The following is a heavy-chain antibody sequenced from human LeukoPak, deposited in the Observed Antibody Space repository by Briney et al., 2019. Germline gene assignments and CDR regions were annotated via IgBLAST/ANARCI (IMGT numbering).Heavy chain of an antibody. J-gene: IGHJ4*02. CDR2: ISSSSSTI. Sequence: PGGSLRLSCAASGFTFSSYSMNWVRQAPGKGLEWVSYISSSSSTIYYADSVKGRFTISRDNAKNSLYLQMNSLRAEDTAVYYCARSHSALWFGELLEFDYWGQGTLVTVSS. CDR1: GFTFSSYS. V-gene: IGHV3-48*04. CDR3: ARSHSALWFGELLEFDY. D-gene: IGHD3-10*01.